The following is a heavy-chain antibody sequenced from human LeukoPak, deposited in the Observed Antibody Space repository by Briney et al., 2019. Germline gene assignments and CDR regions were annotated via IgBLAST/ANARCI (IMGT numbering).Heavy chain of an antibody. CDR1: GGSISSYY. CDR3: ARRDSSGGYYFDY. D-gene: IGHD6-19*01. Sequence: SETLSLTCTVSGGSISSYYWSWIRQPPGKGLEWIGYIYYSGSTNYNPSLKSRVAMSVDTSKNQFSLKLSSVTAADTAVYYCARRDSSGGYYFDYWGQGTLVTVSS. V-gene: IGHV4-59*08. CDR2: IYYSGST. J-gene: IGHJ4*02.